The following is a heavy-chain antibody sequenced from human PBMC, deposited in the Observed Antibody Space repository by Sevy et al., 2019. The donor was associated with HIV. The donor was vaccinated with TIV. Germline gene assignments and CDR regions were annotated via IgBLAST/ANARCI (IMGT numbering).Heavy chain of an antibody. J-gene: IGHJ6*02. V-gene: IGHV3-23*01. Sequence: GGSLRLSCAASGFTFSSYAMSWVRQAPGKGLEWVSAISGSGGSTYYVDSVKGRFTISRDNSKNTLYLQMNSLRAEDTAFYYCAKGGYCSSTGCDGAYYGMDVWGQGTTVTVSS. D-gene: IGHD2-2*01. CDR1: GFTFSSYA. CDR2: ISGSGGST. CDR3: AKGGYCSSTGCDGAYYGMDV.